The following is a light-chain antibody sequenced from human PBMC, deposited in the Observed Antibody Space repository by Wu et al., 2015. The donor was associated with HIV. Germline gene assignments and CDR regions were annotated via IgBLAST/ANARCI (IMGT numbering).Light chain of an antibody. V-gene: IGKV3-15*01. CDR1: QSVGGD. CDR2: DAS. Sequence: EIVMTQSPATLSVSLGERATLSCRASQSVGGDLAWYQQKPGQAPRLLIYDASTRAPGGPARFRGSGSGTEFTLTISSLQSEDLADYYCQQYNDWPPYSFGQGTKLEI. CDR3: QQYNDWPPYS. J-gene: IGKJ2*03.